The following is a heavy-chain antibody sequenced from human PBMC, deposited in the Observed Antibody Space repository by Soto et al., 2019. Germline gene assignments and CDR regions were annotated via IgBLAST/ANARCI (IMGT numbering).Heavy chain of an antibody. J-gene: IGHJ6*02. Sequence: PSETLSLTCTVSGGSITSSAYYWSWIRQHPGKGLEWIGYIYYSGTTYYRPSLRSRLTISLDTSKNQFSLKLTSVTAADTAVYYCARYYYDTGGDYNDYHYAMDVWGQGTRVTVSS. V-gene: IGHV4-31*03. CDR3: ARYYYDTGGDYNDYHYAMDV. D-gene: IGHD3-22*01. CDR2: IYYSGTT. CDR1: GGSITSSAYY.